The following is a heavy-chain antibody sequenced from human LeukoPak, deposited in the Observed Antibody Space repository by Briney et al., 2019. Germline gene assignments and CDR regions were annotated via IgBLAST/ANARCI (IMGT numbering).Heavy chain of an antibody. D-gene: IGHD3-10*01. CDR1: GFTFSNAW. V-gene: IGHV3-15*01. Sequence: GGSLRLSCAASGFTFSNAWMSWVRQAPGKGLEWVGRIKSKTDGGTTDYAAPVKGRFTISRDDSKNTLYLQMNSLKTEDTAVYYCTTEFVLLWFGESPQRAYWGQGTLVTVSS. J-gene: IGHJ4*02. CDR3: TTEFVLLWFGESPQRAY. CDR2: IKSKTDGGTT.